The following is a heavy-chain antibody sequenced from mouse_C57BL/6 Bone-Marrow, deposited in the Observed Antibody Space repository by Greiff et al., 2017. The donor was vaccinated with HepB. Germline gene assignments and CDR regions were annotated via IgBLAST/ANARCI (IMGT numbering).Heavy chain of an antibody. V-gene: IGHV1-74*01. CDR3: AIRGYGYDRDAMDY. Sequence: QVQLQQPGAELVKPGASVKVSCKASGYTFPSYWMHWVKQRPGQGLEWIGRIHPSDSDTNYNQKFKGKATLTVDKSSSTAYMQLSSLTSEDSAVYYCAIRGYGYDRDAMDYWGQGTSVTVSS. D-gene: IGHD2-2*01. CDR1: GYTFPSYW. CDR2: IHPSDSDT. J-gene: IGHJ4*01.